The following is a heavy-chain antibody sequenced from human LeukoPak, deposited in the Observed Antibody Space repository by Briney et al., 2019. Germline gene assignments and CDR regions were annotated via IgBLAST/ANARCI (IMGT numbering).Heavy chain of an antibody. V-gene: IGHV4-39*07. D-gene: IGHD5-24*01. Sequence: SETLSLTCTVSGGSISSSSYYWGWIRQPPGKGLEWIGSIYYSGSTYYNPSLKSRVTISVDTSKNQFSLKLSSVTAADTAVYYCARDVGGYNYYFDYWGQGTLVTVSS. CDR2: IYYSGST. CDR3: ARDVGGYNYYFDY. CDR1: GGSISSSSYY. J-gene: IGHJ4*02.